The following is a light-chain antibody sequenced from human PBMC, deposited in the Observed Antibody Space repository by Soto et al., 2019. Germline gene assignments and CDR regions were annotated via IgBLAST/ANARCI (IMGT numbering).Light chain of an antibody. Sequence: QSALTQPASVSGSPGQSITISCTGTSSDVGGYNYVSWYQQHPGKAPKLMIYDVSNRPSGVSNRFSGSKSGNTASLTISGLQAEDEADYYCSSCTSSSTLDVVFGGGTQLTVL. CDR3: SSCTSSSTLDVV. V-gene: IGLV2-14*01. CDR1: SSDVGGYNY. CDR2: DVS. J-gene: IGLJ2*01.